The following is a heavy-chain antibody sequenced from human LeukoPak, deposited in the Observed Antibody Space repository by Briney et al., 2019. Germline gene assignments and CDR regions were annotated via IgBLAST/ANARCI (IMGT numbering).Heavy chain of an antibody. J-gene: IGHJ4*02. CDR2: IYYSGST. V-gene: IGHV4-59*01. CDR1: GGSICSYY. CDR3: ASVDDYVWGSYRY. Sequence: SETLSLTCTVSGGSICSYYWSWIRQPPGKGLEWIGYIYYSGSTNYNPSLKSRVTISVDTSKNQFSLKLSSATAADTAVYYCASVDDYVWGSYRYWGQGTMVTASS. D-gene: IGHD3-16*02.